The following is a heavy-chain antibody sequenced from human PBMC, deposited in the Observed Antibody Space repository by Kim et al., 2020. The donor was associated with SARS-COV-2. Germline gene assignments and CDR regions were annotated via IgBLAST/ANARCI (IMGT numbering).Heavy chain of an antibody. J-gene: IGHJ4*02. D-gene: IGHD3-22*01. CDR2: FDPDDGKP. CDR3: ATLGYDNSGYYYVFDY. CDR1: GNSLTDLS. V-gene: IGHV1-24*01. Sequence: ASVKVFCKVSGNSLTDLSMHWVRQAPGKGLEWVGGFDPDDGKPTYAQKFQGRVAMTEDTSTDTGYMELSSLIPEDTATYYCATLGYDNSGYYYVFDYWGQ.